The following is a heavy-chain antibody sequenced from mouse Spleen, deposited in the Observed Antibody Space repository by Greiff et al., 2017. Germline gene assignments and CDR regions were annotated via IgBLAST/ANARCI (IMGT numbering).Heavy chain of an antibody. CDR3: ARVRLGGRGWYFDV. D-gene: IGHD2-2*01. CDR1: GFTFSDYG. V-gene: IGHV5-17*01. Sequence: EVMLVESGGGLVKPGGSLKLSCAASGFTFSDYGMHWVRQAPEKGLEWVAYISSGSSTIYYADTVKGRFTISRDNAKNTLFLQMTSLRSEDTAMYYCARVRLGGRGWYFDVWGAGTTVTVSS. CDR2: ISSGSSTI. J-gene: IGHJ1*01.